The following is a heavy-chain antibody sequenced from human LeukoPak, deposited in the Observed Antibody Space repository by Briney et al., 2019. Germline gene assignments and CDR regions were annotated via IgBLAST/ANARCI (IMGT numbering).Heavy chain of an antibody. CDR1: GFTFSSYA. V-gene: IGHV3-30-3*01. CDR2: ISYDGSNK. CDR3: ARGIAAAGHYYYYMDV. Sequence: PGRSLRLSCAASGFTFSSYAMHWVRQAPGKGLEWVAVISYDGSNKYYADSVKGRFTISRDNSKNTLYLQMNSLRAEDTAVYYCARGIAAAGHYYYYMDVWGKGTTVTVSS. J-gene: IGHJ6*03. D-gene: IGHD6-13*01.